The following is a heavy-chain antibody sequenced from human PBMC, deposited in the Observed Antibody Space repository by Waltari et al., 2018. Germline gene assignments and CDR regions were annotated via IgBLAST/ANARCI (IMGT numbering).Heavy chain of an antibody. CDR1: GVPITNTSPY. CDR2: IYYSGST. J-gene: IGHJ5*02. D-gene: IGHD3-16*01. Sequence: QVQLQASGPGLVKHSETLSLTSSVSGVPITNTSPYCACIRQPPGKGLAWIGNIYYSGSTYYNPSLNSRVTMSVDTSKNQFSLNLNSVTAADTAVYYCARAARILITFGGVSAFDPWGQGTLVTVSS. V-gene: IGHV4-39*01. CDR3: ARAARILITFGGVSAFDP.